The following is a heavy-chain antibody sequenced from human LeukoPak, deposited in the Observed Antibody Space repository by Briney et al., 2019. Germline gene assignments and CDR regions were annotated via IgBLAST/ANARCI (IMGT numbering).Heavy chain of an antibody. Sequence: GASVKVSCKASGGTFSSYAISWVRQAPGQGLEWMGGIIPIFGTANYAQKFQGRVTITADESTSTAYMELSSLRSEDTAVYYCTTSVVVVAATMYYGMDVWGQGTTVTVSS. CDR2: IIPIFGTA. V-gene: IGHV1-69*13. D-gene: IGHD2-15*01. CDR3: TTSVVVVAATMYYGMDV. CDR1: GGTFSSYA. J-gene: IGHJ6*02.